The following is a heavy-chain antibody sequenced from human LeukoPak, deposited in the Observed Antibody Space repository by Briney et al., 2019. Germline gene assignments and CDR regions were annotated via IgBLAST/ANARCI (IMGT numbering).Heavy chain of an antibody. Sequence: SETLSLTCAVYGGSLSGYYWSWIRQPPGKGLEWIGEINHSGSTNYNPSLKSRVTISVDTSKNQFSLKLSSVTAADTAVYYCARGRPYSSSSYYYYYYMDVWGKGTTVTVSS. CDR2: INHSGST. D-gene: IGHD6-6*01. CDR1: GGSLSGYY. V-gene: IGHV4-34*01. CDR3: ARGRPYSSSSYYYYYYMDV. J-gene: IGHJ6*03.